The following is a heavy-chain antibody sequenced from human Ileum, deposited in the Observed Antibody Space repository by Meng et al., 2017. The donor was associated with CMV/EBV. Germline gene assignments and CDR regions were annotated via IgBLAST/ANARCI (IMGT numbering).Heavy chain of an antibody. D-gene: IGHD5-12*01. CDR2: IKPHSGDT. Sequence: RTALTNPGASVKVSCKSSGYTVNDIYMHWVRQAPGQGLEWMGWIKPHSGDTKYEKKFQGRVTMTSDTSISTVYMELTRLTPDDTAIYYCAREIIMAARAFGYWGQGTLVTVSS. CDR1: GYTVNDIY. CDR3: AREIIMAARAFGY. J-gene: IGHJ4*02. V-gene: IGHV1-2*02.